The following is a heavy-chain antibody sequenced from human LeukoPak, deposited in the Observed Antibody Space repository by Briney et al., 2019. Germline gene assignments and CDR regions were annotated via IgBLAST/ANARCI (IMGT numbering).Heavy chain of an antibody. CDR1: GFTFDDYA. V-gene: IGHV3-9*01. CDR3: AREWGEDSSSATSDY. Sequence: GGSLRLSCAASGFTFDDYAMHWVRQAPEKGLEWVSGISWNSGSIGYADSVKGRFTISRDNSKNTLYLQMNSLRAEDTAVYYCAREWGEDSSSATSDYWGQGTLVTVSS. J-gene: IGHJ4*02. CDR2: ISWNSGSI. D-gene: IGHD6-13*01.